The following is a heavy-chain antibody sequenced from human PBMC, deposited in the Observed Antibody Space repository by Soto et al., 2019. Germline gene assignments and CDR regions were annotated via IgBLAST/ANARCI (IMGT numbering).Heavy chain of an antibody. J-gene: IGHJ6*02. Sequence: SETLSLTCTVSGGSVSSGSYYWSWIQQPPGKGLEWIGYIYYSGSTNYNPSLKSRVTISVDTSKNQFSLKLSSVTAADTAVYYCARAPVGDIVVVPAARGQYYYYYYGMDVWGQGTTVTVSS. CDR1: GGSVSSGSYY. CDR2: IYYSGST. CDR3: ARAPVGDIVVVPAARGQYYYYYYGMDV. V-gene: IGHV4-61*01. D-gene: IGHD2-2*01.